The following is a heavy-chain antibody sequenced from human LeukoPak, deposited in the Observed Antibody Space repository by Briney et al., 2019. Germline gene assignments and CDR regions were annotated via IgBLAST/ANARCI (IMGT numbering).Heavy chain of an antibody. Sequence: GGSLRLSCSASGFPFSSYAMHWVRQAPGKGLEYVSAISDSGGSTYYPDPVKGRIITSSDNYKHTLHLQMSSLRADTTAAYFCLLGYSFRPCGIDVWGQGTTVTVSS. CDR1: GFPFSSYA. D-gene: IGHD2/OR15-2a*01. CDR3: LLGYSFRPCGIDV. J-gene: IGHJ6*01. V-gene: IGHV3-64D*09. CDR2: ISDSGGST.